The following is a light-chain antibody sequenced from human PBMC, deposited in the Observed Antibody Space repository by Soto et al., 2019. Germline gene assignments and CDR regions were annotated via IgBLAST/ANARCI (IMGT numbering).Light chain of an antibody. V-gene: IGKV3-20*01. Sequence: EILLTQSPGTLSLSPGERATLSCRATQSVTNSYVAWYQQKPGQAPRLLIYGASSRATGIPDRFSGRGSGTDFTLTITRLEPEDYAVYYCRQYGRSPWTFGQGTKVEIK. CDR3: RQYGRSPWT. CDR2: GAS. J-gene: IGKJ1*01. CDR1: QSVTNSY.